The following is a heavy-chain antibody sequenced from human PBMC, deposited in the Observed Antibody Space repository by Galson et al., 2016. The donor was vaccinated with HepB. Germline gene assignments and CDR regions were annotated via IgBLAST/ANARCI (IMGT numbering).Heavy chain of an antibody. V-gene: IGHV5-51*01. CDR1: GYNFTSSW. D-gene: IGHD2-8*01. J-gene: IGHJ4*02. CDR2: IYPADSDT. CDR3: ARPRACTDGVCRIFEY. Sequence: QSGAEVKKPGESLRISCKDSGYNFTSSWIAWARQMPGKGLEWMGIIYPADSDTRYSPSFQGQVTISADKSVSTAYLQWSSLKAPDTAIYYCARPRACTDGVCRIFEYWGQGTLVSVST.